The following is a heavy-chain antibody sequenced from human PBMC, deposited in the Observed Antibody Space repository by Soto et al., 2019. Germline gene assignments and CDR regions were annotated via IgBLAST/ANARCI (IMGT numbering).Heavy chain of an antibody. CDR1: GYTFTSYA. J-gene: IGHJ4*02. CDR3: ARGASSTTVTMFPDY. Sequence: QVQLVQSGAEEKKPGASVKVSCKASGYTFTSYAMHWVRQAPGQRLEWMGWINAGNGNTKYSQKFQGRVTITRDTSASTAYMELSSLRSEDTAVYYCARGASSTTVTMFPDYWGQGTLVTVSS. CDR2: INAGNGNT. V-gene: IGHV1-3*05. D-gene: IGHD4-17*01.